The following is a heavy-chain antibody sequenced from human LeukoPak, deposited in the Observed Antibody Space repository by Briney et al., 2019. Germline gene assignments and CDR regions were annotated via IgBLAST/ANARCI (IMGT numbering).Heavy chain of an antibody. V-gene: IGHV4-59*01. CDR2: VYYTGNT. Sequence: KPSETLSLTCTVSGGSIRSSYWSWIRQPPGKGLEWIGYVYYTGNTNYNPSLKSRVTLSVDMSKNQCSRKLSSLNAADTAVYYCVASGGDYSYGFRFDYWGQGTLVTVSS. J-gene: IGHJ4*02. CDR3: VASGGDYSYGFRFDY. D-gene: IGHD5-18*01. CDR1: GGSIRSSY.